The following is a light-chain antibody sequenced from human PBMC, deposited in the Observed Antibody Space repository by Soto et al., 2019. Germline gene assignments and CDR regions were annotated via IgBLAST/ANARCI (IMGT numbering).Light chain of an antibody. CDR2: EGS. J-gene: IGLJ2*01. V-gene: IGLV2-23*01. CDR3: CSYAGSGTLV. Sequence: QSVLTQPASVSGSPGQSITISCTGTSSDVGYYNHVSWYQHHPGKAPKLMMYEGSKRPSGVSNRFSGSKSGTTASLTISGLQPEDEADYYCCSYAGSGTLVFGGGTQLTVL. CDR1: SSDVGYYNH.